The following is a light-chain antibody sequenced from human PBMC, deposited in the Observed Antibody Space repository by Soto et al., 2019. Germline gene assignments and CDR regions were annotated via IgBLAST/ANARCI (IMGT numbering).Light chain of an antibody. J-gene: IGLJ1*01. CDR1: SSDVGYYDY. Sequence: QSVLTQPPSASGFPGQSVTSSCTGTSSDVGYYDYVSWYQHHPGKAPKLVIYEVTKRPSGVPDRVSASKSGNTASLTVSGLRAEDEADYYCSSYEGSHNVVVGSGTKLTVL. V-gene: IGLV2-8*01. CDR3: SSYEGSHNVV. CDR2: EVT.